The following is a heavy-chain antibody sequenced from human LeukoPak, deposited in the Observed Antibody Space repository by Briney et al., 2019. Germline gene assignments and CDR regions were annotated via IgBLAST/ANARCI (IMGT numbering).Heavy chain of an antibody. Sequence: SETLSLTCAVYGGSFSGYYWSWIRQPPGKGLEWIGEINHSGSTNYNPSLKSRVTISVDTSKNQFSLKLSSVTAADTAVYYCARVFNYYDSSGYYSFDYWGQGTLVTVSS. J-gene: IGHJ4*02. D-gene: IGHD3-22*01. CDR1: GGSFSGYY. CDR3: ARVFNYYDSSGYYSFDY. CDR2: INHSGST. V-gene: IGHV4-34*01.